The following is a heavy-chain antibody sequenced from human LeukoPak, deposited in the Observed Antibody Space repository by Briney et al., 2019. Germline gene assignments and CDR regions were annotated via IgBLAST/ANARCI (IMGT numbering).Heavy chain of an antibody. CDR2: IGAYNGNT. CDR3: ARDHIAARYDAFDI. CDR1: GYTFRDFG. D-gene: IGHD6-6*01. V-gene: IGHV1-18*01. Sequence: GASVRVSCKASGYTFRDFGITWVRQAPGQGVEWMGWIGAYNGNTNYAQKLQGRVTMTTDTSTSTAYMELRSLRSDDTAVYYCARDHIAARYDAFDIWGQGTMVTVSS. J-gene: IGHJ3*02.